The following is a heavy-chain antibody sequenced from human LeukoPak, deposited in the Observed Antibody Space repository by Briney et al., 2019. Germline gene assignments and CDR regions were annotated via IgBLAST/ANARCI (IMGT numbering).Heavy chain of an antibody. J-gene: IGHJ4*02. D-gene: IGHD3-22*01. CDR2: MSGSGAGT. V-gene: IGHV3-23*01. Sequence: WGSLRLTCAASGFTFRNYAMTWVRQAPGKGLEWVSAMSGSGAGTYYADSVKGRFTISRDNSEKTLYLQMNSLRAEDTAVYYCAKTFYYDSSGYWDDWGQGTLVTVSS. CDR3: AKTFYYDSSGYWDD. CDR1: GFTFRNYA.